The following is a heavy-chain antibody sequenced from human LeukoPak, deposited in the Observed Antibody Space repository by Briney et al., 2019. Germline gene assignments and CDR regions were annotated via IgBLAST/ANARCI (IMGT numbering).Heavy chain of an antibody. D-gene: IGHD6-19*01. Sequence: GGSLRHSCAASGFTVSSNYMSWVRQAPGKGLEWVSVIYSGGSTYYADSVKGRFTIPRDNSKNTLYLQMNSLRAEDMAVHYCARSYSSGSYYYYGMDVWGQGTTVTVSS. V-gene: IGHV3-53*01. CDR2: IYSGGST. CDR1: GFTVSSNY. J-gene: IGHJ6*02. CDR3: ARSYSSGSYYYYGMDV.